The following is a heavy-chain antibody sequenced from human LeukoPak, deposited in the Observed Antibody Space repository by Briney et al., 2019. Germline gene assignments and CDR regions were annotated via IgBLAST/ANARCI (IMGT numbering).Heavy chain of an antibody. CDR3: ARGTAADY. Sequence: PSETMSLTCAVYGGSFSGYYWSWIRQPPGKGLEWIGEINHSGSTNYNPSLKSRVTISVDTSKNQFSLKLSSVTAADTAVYYCARGTAADYWGQGTLVTVSS. J-gene: IGHJ4*02. CDR1: GGSFSGYY. V-gene: IGHV4-34*01. D-gene: IGHD2-15*01. CDR2: INHSGST.